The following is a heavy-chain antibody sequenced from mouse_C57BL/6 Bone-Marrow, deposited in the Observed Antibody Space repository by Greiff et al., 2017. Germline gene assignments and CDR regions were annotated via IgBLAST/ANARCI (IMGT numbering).Heavy chain of an antibody. V-gene: IGHV1-69*01. CDR2: LDPSDSYT. J-gene: IGHJ2*01. CDR1: GYTFTSYW. CDR3: AREGAVVSYYFDY. Sequence: QVQLQQPGAELVMPGASVKLSCKASGYTFTSYWMHWVKQRPGQGLEWIGELDPSDSYTNYNQKFKGKSTLTVDKSSSTAYRQLSSLTSEDSAVYYWAREGAVVSYYFDYWGQGTTLTVSS. D-gene: IGHD1-1*01.